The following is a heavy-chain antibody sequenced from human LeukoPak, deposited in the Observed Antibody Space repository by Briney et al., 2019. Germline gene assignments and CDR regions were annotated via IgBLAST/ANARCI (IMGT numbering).Heavy chain of an antibody. CDR1: GDSISSSY. V-gene: IGHV4-4*09. CDR2: ISASGNT. Sequence: SETRSLTCTVSGDSISSSYWNWIRQTPGKGLEWIGYISASGNTNYNPSLKSRIIISVDMSKNQFSLKLSSVTAADTAVYYCARLIPGTTGLRKNYFDYWGQGTLVTVSS. D-gene: IGHD1-20*01. J-gene: IGHJ4*02. CDR3: ARLIPGTTGLRKNYFDY.